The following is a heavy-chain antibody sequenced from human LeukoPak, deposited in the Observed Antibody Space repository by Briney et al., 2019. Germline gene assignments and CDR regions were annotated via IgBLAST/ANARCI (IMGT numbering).Heavy chain of an antibody. J-gene: IGHJ4*02. Sequence: GGSLRLSCAASGFTFSSYSMNWVRQAPGKGLEWVSSISSSSSYIYYADSVKGRFTISRDNAKNSLYLQMNSLRAEDTAVYYCARDRIGYRDSVDYWGQGTLVTVSS. CDR3: ARDRIGYRDSVDY. D-gene: IGHD4-17*01. CDR2: ISSSSSYI. V-gene: IGHV3-21*01. CDR1: GFTFSSYS.